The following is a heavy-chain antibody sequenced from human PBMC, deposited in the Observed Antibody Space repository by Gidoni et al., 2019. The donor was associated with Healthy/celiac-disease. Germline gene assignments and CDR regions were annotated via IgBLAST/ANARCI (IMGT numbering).Heavy chain of an antibody. CDR2: INHSGST. CDR1: GGSFSGYY. J-gene: IGHJ4*02. Sequence: QVQLQQWGAGLFKPSETLSLTCAVYGGSFSGYYWSWIRQPPGKGLEWIGEINHSGSTNYNPSLKSRVTISVDTSKNQFSLKLSSVTAADTAVYYCARGGSGDTAMVNYFDYWGQGTLVTVSS. V-gene: IGHV4-34*01. D-gene: IGHD5-18*01. CDR3: ARGGSGDTAMVNYFDY.